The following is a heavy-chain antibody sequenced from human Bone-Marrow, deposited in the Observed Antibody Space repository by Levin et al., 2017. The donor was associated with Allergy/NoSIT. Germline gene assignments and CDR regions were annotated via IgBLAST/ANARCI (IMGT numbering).Heavy chain of an antibody. Sequence: GGSLRLSCAASGFTFSSYSMNWVRQAPGKGLEWVSYISSSSSTIYYADSVKGRFTISRDNAKNSLYLQMNSLRAEDTAVYYCAREADNWNDALEQTLDYWGQGTLVTVSS. D-gene: IGHD1-20*01. CDR2: ISSSSSTI. V-gene: IGHV3-48*01. J-gene: IGHJ4*02. CDR3: AREADNWNDALEQTLDY. CDR1: GFTFSSYS.